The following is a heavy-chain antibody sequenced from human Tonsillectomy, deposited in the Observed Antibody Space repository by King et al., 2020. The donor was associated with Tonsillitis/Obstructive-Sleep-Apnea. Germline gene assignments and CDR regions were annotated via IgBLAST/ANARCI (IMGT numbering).Heavy chain of an antibody. J-gene: IGHJ4*02. V-gene: IGHV3-30*04. CDR1: GFTFSSFA. Sequence: QLVQSGGGVVQPGRSLRLSCAASGFTFSSFAMHWVRQAPGKGLEWVALISYDGTNEHYAASAKGRFTISRDNSKKTLFLQMNSLRAEDMAVYYCARGSREFDYWGQGALVTVSS. D-gene: IGHD2-15*01. CDR2: ISYDGTNE. CDR3: ARGSREFDY.